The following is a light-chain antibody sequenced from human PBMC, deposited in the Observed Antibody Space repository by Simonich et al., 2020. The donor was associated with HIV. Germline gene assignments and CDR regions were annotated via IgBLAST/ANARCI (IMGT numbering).Light chain of an antibody. CDR1: QSVLYSSNNKNY. CDR2: WAS. V-gene: IGKV4-1*01. J-gene: IGKJ1*01. Sequence: DIVMTQSPDSLAVSLGERATINCKSSQSVLYSSNNKNYLAWYQQKPGHAPKLLIYWASTRESGVPDRFSGSGSGTDFTLTISSLQAEDVAVYYCQQYYSTPWTFGQGTNVE. CDR3: QQYYSTPWT.